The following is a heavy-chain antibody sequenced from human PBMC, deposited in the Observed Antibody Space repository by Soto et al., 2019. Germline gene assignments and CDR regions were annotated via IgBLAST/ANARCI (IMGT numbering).Heavy chain of an antibody. CDR1: GYTFTSYG. J-gene: IGHJ6*02. CDR2: ISAYNGNT. V-gene: IGHV1-18*01. Sequence: QVQLVQSGAEVKKPGASVKVSCKASGYTFTSYGISWVRQAPGQGLEWMGWISAYNGNTNYAQKLQGRVTMTTDTSTSTAYMELRSLRSDDTAVYYCARDTITIFGVVIIHYYYYGMDVWGHGTTVTVSS. D-gene: IGHD3-3*01. CDR3: ARDTITIFGVVIIHYYYYGMDV.